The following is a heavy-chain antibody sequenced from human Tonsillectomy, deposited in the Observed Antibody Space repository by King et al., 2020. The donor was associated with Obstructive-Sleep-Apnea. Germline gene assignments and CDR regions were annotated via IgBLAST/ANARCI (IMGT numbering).Heavy chain of an antibody. CDR3: AKGPIAGYSSSWYFDY. Sequence: VQLVESGGVVVQPGGSLRLSCAASGFTFDDYTMHWVRQAPGKSLEWVSLISWDGGSTYYADSVKGRFTISRDNSKNSLYLQMNSLRTEDTALYYCAKGPIAGYSSSWYFDYWGQGTLVTVSS. V-gene: IGHV3-43*01. J-gene: IGHJ4*02. D-gene: IGHD6-13*01. CDR1: GFTFDDYT. CDR2: ISWDGGST.